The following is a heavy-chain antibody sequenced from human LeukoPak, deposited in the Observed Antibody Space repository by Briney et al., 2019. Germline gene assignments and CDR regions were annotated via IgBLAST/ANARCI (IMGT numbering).Heavy chain of an antibody. CDR2: INEDGGER. CDR3: ARGGDLEN. Sequence: PGGSLRLSCAASGFTLNRYWMGWVRQAPGKGLEWVANINEDGGERHYVDSVKGRFTISRDNARNSLYLQMNSLRAEDTAVYYCARGGDLENWGGGTLVTVSS. V-gene: IGHV3-7*01. J-gene: IGHJ4*02. D-gene: IGHD3-16*01. CDR1: GFTLNRYW.